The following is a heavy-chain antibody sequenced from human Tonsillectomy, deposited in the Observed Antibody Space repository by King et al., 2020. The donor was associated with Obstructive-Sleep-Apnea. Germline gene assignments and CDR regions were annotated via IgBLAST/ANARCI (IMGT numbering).Heavy chain of an antibody. V-gene: IGHV4-34*01. Sequence: VQLQQWGAGLLKPSETLSLTCAVYGGSFSEYYWSWIRQPPGKGLEWIGEIYHSGSTKYNPSLKSRVTISVDTSKNQFSLKLSSVTAADTAEYYCAREEIIPGAFDIWGRGTMVTVSS. D-gene: IGHD2-21*01. J-gene: IGHJ3*02. CDR2: IYHSGST. CDR1: GGSFSEYY. CDR3: AREEIIPGAFDI.